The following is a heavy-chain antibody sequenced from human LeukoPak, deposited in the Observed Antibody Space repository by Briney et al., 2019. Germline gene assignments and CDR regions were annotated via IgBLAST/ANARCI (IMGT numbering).Heavy chain of an antibody. D-gene: IGHD5-18*01. CDR3: AREDTAIAGGYYYMDV. CDR1: GGSISSSSYY. CDR2: IYYSGST. Sequence: SETLSLTCTVSGGSISSSSYYWGWIRQPPGKGLEWIGSIYYSGSTYYNPSLKSRVTISVDTSKNQFSLKLSSVTAADTAVYYCAREDTAIAGGYYYMDVWGKGTTVTVSS. V-gene: IGHV4-39*07. J-gene: IGHJ6*03.